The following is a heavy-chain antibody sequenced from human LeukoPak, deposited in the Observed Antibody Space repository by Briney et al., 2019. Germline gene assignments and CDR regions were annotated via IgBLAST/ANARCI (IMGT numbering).Heavy chain of an antibody. CDR1: GFTFADYG. J-gene: IGHJ4*02. Sequence: TGGSLRLSCEDYGFTFADYGLSWVRQAPGKGPQWVAGINWSGDNTFYTDSVKGRFTIFRDNTKKTLYLQMDNLRGDDTATYYCARDLSSNWSNLGYWGQGTLVTVSS. CDR3: ARDLSSNWSNLGY. V-gene: IGHV3-20*04. CDR2: INWSGDNT. D-gene: IGHD6-13*01.